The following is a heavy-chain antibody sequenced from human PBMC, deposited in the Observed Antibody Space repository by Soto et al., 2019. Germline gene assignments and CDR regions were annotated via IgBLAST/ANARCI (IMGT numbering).Heavy chain of an antibody. CDR2: ISSSGSTI. J-gene: IGHJ4*02. D-gene: IGHD1-1*01. CDR1: GFTFSDYY. Sequence: GSLRLSCAASGFTFSDYYMSWIRQAPGKGLEWVSYISSSGSTIYYADSVKGRFTISRDNAKNSLYLQMNSLRAEDTAVYYCARDLNWNYYFDYWGQGTLVTISS. CDR3: ARDLNWNYYFDY. V-gene: IGHV3-11*01.